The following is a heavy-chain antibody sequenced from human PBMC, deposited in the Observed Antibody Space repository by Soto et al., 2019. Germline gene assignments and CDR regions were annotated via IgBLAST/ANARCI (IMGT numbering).Heavy chain of an antibody. D-gene: IGHD6-13*01. Sequence: SETLSLTCTVSGGSISSSSYYWGWIRQPPGKGLEWIGSIYYSGSTYYNPSLKSRVTISVDTSKNQFSLKLSSVTAADTAVYYCARITPGYSSSWYDYWGQGTLVTVSS. CDR3: ARITPGYSSSWYDY. J-gene: IGHJ4*02. CDR1: GGSISSSSYY. V-gene: IGHV4-39*01. CDR2: IYYSGST.